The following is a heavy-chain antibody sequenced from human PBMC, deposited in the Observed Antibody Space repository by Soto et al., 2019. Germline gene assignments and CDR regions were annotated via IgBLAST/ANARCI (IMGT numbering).Heavy chain of an antibody. CDR2: INHSGST. CDR1: GGSFSGYY. J-gene: IGHJ6*02. V-gene: IGHV4-34*01. D-gene: IGHD3-10*01. Sequence: PSETLSLTCAVYGGSFSGYYWNWIRQPPGKGLEWIGEINHSGSTNYYWSLKSRVTISVDTSKNQFSLKLSSVTAADTAVYYCARVSGIYYYGMDVWGQGTTVTVSS. CDR3: ARVSGIYYYGMDV.